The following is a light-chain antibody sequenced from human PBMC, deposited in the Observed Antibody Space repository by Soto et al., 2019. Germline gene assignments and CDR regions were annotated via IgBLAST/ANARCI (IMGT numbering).Light chain of an antibody. Sequence: QSALTQPRSVSGSPGQSVTVSCTGSSSDVGRYNSVSWYQQHPGKPPKLMIYDDTKRSSGVPDRFSGSKSGNTASLTISGLQADDEDDYYCSSYAGSYLHVVFGGGTQLTVL. J-gene: IGLJ2*01. CDR1: SSDVGRYNS. CDR3: SSYAGSYLHVV. CDR2: DDT. V-gene: IGLV2-11*01.